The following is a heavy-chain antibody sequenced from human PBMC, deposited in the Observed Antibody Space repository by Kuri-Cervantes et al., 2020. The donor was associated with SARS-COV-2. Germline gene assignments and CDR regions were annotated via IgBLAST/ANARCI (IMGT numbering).Heavy chain of an antibody. J-gene: IGHJ4*02. CDR2: ISYDGSNK. CDR1: GFTFSSYA. CDR3: ARAASAARLIVTPPGY. Sequence: GGSLRLSCAASGFTFSSYAMHWFRQAPGKGLEWVAVISYDGSNKYYADSVKGRFTISRDNAKNSLYLQMNSPRAEDTAVYYCARAASAARLIVTPPGYWGQGTLVTVSS. V-gene: IGHV3-30-3*01. D-gene: IGHD6-6*01.